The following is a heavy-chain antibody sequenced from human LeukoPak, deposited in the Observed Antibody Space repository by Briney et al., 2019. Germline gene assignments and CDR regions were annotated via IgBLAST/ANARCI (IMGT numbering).Heavy chain of an antibody. Sequence: PGRSLRLSCAASGFTVIAYAMHWVRQPPGKGLEWVAVILYDGSNKYYADSVKGRFTISRDKSKNTLDLQMNSLRPEDTAVYYCAKDYYSSGSCYTVDFWGPGTLVTVSS. CDR2: ILYDGSNK. J-gene: IGHJ4*02. CDR1: GFTVIAYA. D-gene: IGHD3-10*01. V-gene: IGHV3-30*18. CDR3: AKDYYSSGSCYTVDF.